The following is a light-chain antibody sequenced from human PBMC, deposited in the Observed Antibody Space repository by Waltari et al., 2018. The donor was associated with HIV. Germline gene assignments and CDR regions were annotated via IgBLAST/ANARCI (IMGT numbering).Light chain of an antibody. Sequence: QLVVTQSPSASASLVASVKPTCTLSTGHSRYAILWPQQQPEKGPRYLMKLNRDGSHKKGDGIPDRFSGSSSGAERYLTISSLQSEDEADYYCQTWATGIQVFGGGTKLTVL. V-gene: IGLV4-69*01. CDR2: LNRDGSH. CDR1: TGHSRYA. CDR3: QTWATGIQV. J-gene: IGLJ3*02.